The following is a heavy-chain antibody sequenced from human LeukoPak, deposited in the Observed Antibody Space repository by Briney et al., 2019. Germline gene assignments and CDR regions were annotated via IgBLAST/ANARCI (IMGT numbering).Heavy chain of an antibody. CDR1: GFTFSSYW. V-gene: IGHV3-74*01. CDR3: ARVPFTLVGRSPAVLDY. CDR2: INSDGSST. Sequence: GGSLRLSCAASGFTFSSYWMPWVRQAPGKGLVWVSRINSDGSSTSYADSVKGRFTISRDNAKNTLYLQMNSLRAEDTAVYYCARVPFTLVGRSPAVLDYWGQGTLVTVSS. J-gene: IGHJ4*02. D-gene: IGHD6-6*01.